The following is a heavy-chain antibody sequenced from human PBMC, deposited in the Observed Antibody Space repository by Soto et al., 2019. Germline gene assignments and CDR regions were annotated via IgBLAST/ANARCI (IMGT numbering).Heavy chain of an antibody. Sequence: QVQLQQWGAGLLKPSETLSLTCAVYGGSFSGYYWSWIRQPPGKGLEWIGEINHSGSTNYNPSLKSRVTISVDTSKNQFSLKLSSVTAADTAVYYCARTVGYCSSTSCSGAGGFDYWGQGTLVTVSS. CDR1: GGSFSGYY. D-gene: IGHD2-2*01. CDR3: ARTVGYCSSTSCSGAGGFDY. J-gene: IGHJ4*02. CDR2: INHSGST. V-gene: IGHV4-34*01.